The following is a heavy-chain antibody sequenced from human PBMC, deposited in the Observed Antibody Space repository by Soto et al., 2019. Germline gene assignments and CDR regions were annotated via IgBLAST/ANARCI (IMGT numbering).Heavy chain of an antibody. CDR3: VRVGRLGGY. D-gene: IGHD3-16*01. J-gene: IGHJ4*02. CDR2: IKEDGSGK. Sequence: EVQLVESGGGLVQPGGSLRLSCTASGLTFSSYWMSWVRQAPGKGLGWVANIKEDGSGKYYVDSVKGRFSISRDNARNSLYLQMNSLRVEDTAVYYCVRVGRLGGYWGQGALVTVSS. CDR1: GLTFSSYW. V-gene: IGHV3-7*03.